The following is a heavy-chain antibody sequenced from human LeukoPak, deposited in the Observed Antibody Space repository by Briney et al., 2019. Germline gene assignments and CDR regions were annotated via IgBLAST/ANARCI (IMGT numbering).Heavy chain of an antibody. D-gene: IGHD4-17*01. CDR2: ISWNGGST. CDR3: ARSSGDYGDYYFDY. Sequence: GGSLRLSCAASGFTFDDYTMNWVRQAPGKGLEWVSLISWNGGSTYYADSVMGRFTISRDNSKTSLYLQMNSLRAEDTAVYYCARSSGDYGDYYFDYWGQGTLVTVSS. V-gene: IGHV3-43*01. J-gene: IGHJ4*02. CDR1: GFTFDDYT.